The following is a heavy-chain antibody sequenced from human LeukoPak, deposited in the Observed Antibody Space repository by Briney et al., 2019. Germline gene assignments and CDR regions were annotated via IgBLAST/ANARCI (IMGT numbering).Heavy chain of an antibody. D-gene: IGHD3-10*01. V-gene: IGHV4-59*01. J-gene: IGHJ3*02. CDR1: GGSISSYY. CDR2: MHYSGST. CDR3: ARRSRGAFDI. Sequence: SETLSLTCTVSGGSISSYYWSWIRQPPGKGQEWIGYMHYSGSTKYNPSLKSRVTTSVDTSKNQFSLKLSSVTAADTAVYYCARRSRGAFDIWGQGTMVTASS.